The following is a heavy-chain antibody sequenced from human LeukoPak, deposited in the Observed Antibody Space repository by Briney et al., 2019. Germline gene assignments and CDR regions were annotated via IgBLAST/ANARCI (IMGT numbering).Heavy chain of an antibody. Sequence: GGSLRLSCAASGFTFSNYWMSWVRQAPGKGLEWVANIKQDRSEKYYVDSVKGRFTISRDNAKNSLYLQMNSLRAEDTAVYYCAADHYYGSGSYFGWGQGTLVTVSS. V-gene: IGHV3-7*01. CDR3: AADHYYGSGSYFG. J-gene: IGHJ4*02. CDR2: IKQDRSEK. D-gene: IGHD3-10*01. CDR1: GFTFSNYW.